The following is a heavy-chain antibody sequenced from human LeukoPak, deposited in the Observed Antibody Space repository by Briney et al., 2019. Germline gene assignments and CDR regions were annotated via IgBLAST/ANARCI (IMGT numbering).Heavy chain of an antibody. Sequence: PGRSLRLSCAASGFTFSSYWMHWVRHAPGKGLMWVSRINGDGSSTSCADSVKGRFTVSRDNAKNTFYMEMNSLRAEDTAVYYCTTLLYYDHAFDIWGQGTMVTVSS. CDR3: TTLLYYDHAFDI. CDR1: GFTFSSYW. D-gene: IGHD3-16*01. CDR2: INGDGSST. V-gene: IGHV3-74*01. J-gene: IGHJ3*02.